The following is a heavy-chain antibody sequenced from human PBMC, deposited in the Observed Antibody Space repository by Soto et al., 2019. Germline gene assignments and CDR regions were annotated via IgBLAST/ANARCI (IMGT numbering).Heavy chain of an antibody. CDR2: IWSDGSNK. D-gene: IGHD6-13*01. CDR1: GFTFSTYH. CDR3: ARIGSWALNFDY. V-gene: IGHV3-33*01. Sequence: GGSLRLSCAASGFTFSTYHMHWVRQAPGKGLEWVAVIWSDGSNKYYADNVKGRFTISRDNSKNTLYMQMNSLRVEDTTVYYCARIGSWALNFDYWGQGTQVTVSS. J-gene: IGHJ4*02.